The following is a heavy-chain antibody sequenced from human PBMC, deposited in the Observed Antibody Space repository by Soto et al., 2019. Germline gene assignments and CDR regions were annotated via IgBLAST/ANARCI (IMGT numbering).Heavy chain of an antibody. CDR1: GFTFSSYA. CDR3: AREGRREGYYFDY. Sequence: GGSLRLSCAASGFTFSSYAMSWVRQAPGKGLEWVSAISGRGGSTYYADSVKGRFTISRDNSKNTLYLQMNSLRSEDTAVYYCAREGRREGYYFDYWGQGTLVTVSS. CDR2: ISGRGGST. V-gene: IGHV3-23*01. J-gene: IGHJ4*02. D-gene: IGHD2-15*01.